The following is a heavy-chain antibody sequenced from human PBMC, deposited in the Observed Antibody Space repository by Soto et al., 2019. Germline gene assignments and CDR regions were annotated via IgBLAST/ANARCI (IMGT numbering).Heavy chain of an antibody. J-gene: IGHJ4*02. Sequence: GGSLRLSCAASGFTFSSYWMSWVRQAPGKGLEWVAVIWYDGSNKYYADSVKGRFTISRDNSKNTLYLQMNSLRAEDTAVYYCARGSPRNTDFDYWGQGTLVTVSS. CDR3: ARGSPRNTDFDY. CDR1: GFTFSSYW. V-gene: IGHV3-33*08. D-gene: IGHD1-1*01. CDR2: IWYDGSNK.